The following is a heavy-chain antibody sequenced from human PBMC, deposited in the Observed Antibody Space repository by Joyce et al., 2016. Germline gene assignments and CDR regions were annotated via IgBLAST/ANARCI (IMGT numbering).Heavy chain of an antibody. V-gene: IGHV1-69*01. J-gene: IGHJ4*02. CDR1: RNTFSNFA. CDR3: ARDPTTMTTMPTDY. D-gene: IGHD4-17*01. CDR2: IVPIFGTA. Sequence: QVQLVQSGAEVKKPGSSVKVSCKTSRNTFSNFAISWVRQAPGQGLEVMGVIVPIFGTANYAQKFQGRLTITADESTSTAYMELSSLRSEDTAIYYCARDPTTMTTMPTDYWGQGTLVTVSS.